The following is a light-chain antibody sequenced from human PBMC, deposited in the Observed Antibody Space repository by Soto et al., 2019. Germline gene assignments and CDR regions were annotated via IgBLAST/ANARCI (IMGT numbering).Light chain of an antibody. J-gene: IGLJ1*01. CDR3: SSYTSSTDYV. V-gene: IGLV2-14*01. CDR1: TSDFGFYNY. CDR2: EVT. Sequence: QSVLTQPASVSGSPGQSITISCTGTTSDFGFYNYVSWYQHHPGKAPKLLIYEVTNRHSGVSNRFSGSKSGNTASLTISGLQAEDDADYYCSSYTSSTDYVFGNGTKVAVL.